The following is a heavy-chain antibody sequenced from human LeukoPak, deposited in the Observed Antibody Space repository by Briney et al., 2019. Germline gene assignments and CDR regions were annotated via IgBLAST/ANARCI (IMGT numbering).Heavy chain of an antibody. CDR1: GYTSTSYA. CDR2: INAGNGNT. Sequence: ASVKVSCKASGYTSTSYAMHWMRQAPGQRLEWTGWINAGNGNTKYSQKFQGRVTITRDTSASIAYMELSSLRSEDTAVYYCARGIAAVGTGAFDIWGQGTMVTVSS. V-gene: IGHV1-3*01. D-gene: IGHD6-13*01. CDR3: ARGIAAVGTGAFDI. J-gene: IGHJ3*02.